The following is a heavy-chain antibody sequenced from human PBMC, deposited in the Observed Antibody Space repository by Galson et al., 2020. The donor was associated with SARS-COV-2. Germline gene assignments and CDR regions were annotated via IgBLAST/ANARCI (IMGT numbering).Heavy chain of an antibody. V-gene: IGHV3-23*01. CDR3: AKRDDSSGYPYYFDY. CDR1: GFTFSNYA. CDR2: IGGRGGST. J-gene: IGHJ4*02. Sequence: GGSLRLSCAASGFTFSNYAMSWVRQAPGKGLEWVSAIGGRGGSTYYADSVKGRFTISRDNSKNTLYLQMNSLRAEDTAVYYCAKRDDSSGYPYYFDYWGQGTLVTVSS. D-gene: IGHD3-22*01.